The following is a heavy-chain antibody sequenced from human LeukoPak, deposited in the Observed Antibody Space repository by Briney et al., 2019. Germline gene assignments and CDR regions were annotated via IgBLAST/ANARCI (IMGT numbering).Heavy chain of an antibody. CDR2: IIPIFGTA. V-gene: IGHV1-69*05. D-gene: IGHD5-18*01. J-gene: IGHJ3*02. CDR1: GGTFSSYA. CDR3: ARAQRGYSYGHPNAFDI. Sequence: SVKVSCKASGGTFSSYAISWVRQAPGQGLEWMGRIIPIFGTANYAQKFQGRVTITTDESTSTAYMELSSLRSEDTAVYYCARAQRGYSYGHPNAFDIWGQGTMVTVSS.